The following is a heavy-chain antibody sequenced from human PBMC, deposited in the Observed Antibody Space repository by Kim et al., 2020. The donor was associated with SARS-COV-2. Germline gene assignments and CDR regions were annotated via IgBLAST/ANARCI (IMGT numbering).Heavy chain of an antibody. J-gene: IGHJ5*02. CDR3: ARSYQLLCCWFDP. V-gene: IGHV1-69*06. Sequence: SVKVSCKASGGTFSSYAISWVRQAPGQGLEWMGGIIPIFGTANYAQKFQGRVTITADKSTSTAYMELSSLRSEDTAVYYCARSYQLLCCWFDPWGQGTLVTVSS. D-gene: IGHD2-2*01. CDR2: IIPIFGTA. CDR1: GGTFSSYA.